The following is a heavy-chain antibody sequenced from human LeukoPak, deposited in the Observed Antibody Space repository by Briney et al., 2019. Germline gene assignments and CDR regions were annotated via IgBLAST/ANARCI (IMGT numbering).Heavy chain of an antibody. J-gene: IGHJ4*02. V-gene: IGHV3-48*03. D-gene: IGHD6-13*01. CDR1: GVTFSTYE. Sequence: GGSLRLSCAASGVTFSTYEMNWVRQAPGRGLERVSYISTSGSTIYYADSVKGRFTISRDNAKNSLYLQMNSLRAEDTAVYYCARAALVSSSWTAIDSWGQRTLVTVSS. CDR3: ARAALVSSSWTAIDS. CDR2: ISTSGSTI.